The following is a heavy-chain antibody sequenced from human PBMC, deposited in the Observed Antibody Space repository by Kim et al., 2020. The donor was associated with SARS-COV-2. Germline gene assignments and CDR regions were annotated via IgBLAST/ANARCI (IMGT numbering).Heavy chain of an antibody. Sequence: GGSLRLSCAASGFTFSDYAMNWVRQAPGKGLEWVSSISSSSTYIYYTDSVKGRFTISRDNAKNSLYLQMNSLRAEDTAVYYCAADRAAAGTGSQYWGLGTLVTVSS. J-gene: IGHJ4*02. CDR3: AADRAAAGTGSQY. D-gene: IGHD6-13*01. CDR1: GFTFSDYA. CDR2: ISSSSTYI. V-gene: IGHV3-21*01.